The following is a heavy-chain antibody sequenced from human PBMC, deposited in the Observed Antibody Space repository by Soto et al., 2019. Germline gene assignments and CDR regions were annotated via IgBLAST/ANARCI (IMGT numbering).Heavy chain of an antibody. D-gene: IGHD1-26*01. J-gene: IGHJ6*02. CDR1: GGTFSSYA. V-gene: IGHV1-69*13. Sequence: SVKVSCKASGGTFSSYAISWVRQAPGQGLEWMGGIIPIFGTANYAQKFQGRVTITADESTSTAYMELSSLRSEDTAVYYCATLGATHPYYYYGMDVWGQETTVTVSS. CDR3: ATLGATHPYYYYGMDV. CDR2: IIPIFGTA.